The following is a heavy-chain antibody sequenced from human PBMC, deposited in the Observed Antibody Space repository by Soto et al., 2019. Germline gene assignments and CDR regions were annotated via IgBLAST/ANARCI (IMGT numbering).Heavy chain of an antibody. D-gene: IGHD4-17*01. V-gene: IGHV3-33*01. J-gene: IGHJ6*02. CDR2: LWYDGSNK. CDR1: GFTFSSYG. Sequence: QVQLVESGGGVVQPGRSLRLSCAASGFTFSSYGMHWVRQAPGKGLEWVAVLWYDGSNKYYADSVKGRFTISRDNSQNTLYLQMNSLRAEDTAVYYCAREYGDYVDRYYYYYGMDVWGQGTTVTVSS. CDR3: AREYGDYVDRYYYYYGMDV.